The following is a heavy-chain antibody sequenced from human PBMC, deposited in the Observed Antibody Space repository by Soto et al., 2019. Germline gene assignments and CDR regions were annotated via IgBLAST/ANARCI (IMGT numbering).Heavy chain of an antibody. CDR2: ISGSGGST. CDR1: GFTFSSYA. J-gene: IGHJ3*02. V-gene: IGHV3-23*01. D-gene: IGHD2-2*01. CDR3: AKSVCSSTSCYYAFDI. Sequence: EVQLLESGGGLVQPGGSLRLSCAASGFTFSSYAMSWVRQAPGKGLEWVSAISGSGGSTYYADSVKGRFTISRDNSKNTLYLQMNSLRAEDTAVYYCAKSVCSSTSCYYAFDIWGQGTMVTVSS.